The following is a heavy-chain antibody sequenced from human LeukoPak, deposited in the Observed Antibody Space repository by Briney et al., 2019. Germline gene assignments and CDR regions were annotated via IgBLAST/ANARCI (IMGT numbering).Heavy chain of an antibody. D-gene: IGHD1-26*01. CDR1: GGSFSGYY. CDR3: ATVINSGSYSEIDY. J-gene: IGHJ4*02. V-gene: IGHV4-34*01. Sequence: SETLSLTCAVYGGSFSGYYWSWLRQPPGKGLEWIGEINHSGSTNYNPSLTSRVTISVDTSKNQFSLKLSSVTAADTAVYYCATVINSGSYSEIDYWGQGTLVTVSS. CDR2: INHSGST.